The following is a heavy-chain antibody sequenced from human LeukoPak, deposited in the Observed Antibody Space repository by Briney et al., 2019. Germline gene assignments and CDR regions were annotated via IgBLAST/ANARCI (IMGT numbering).Heavy chain of an antibody. CDR3: AREGGYSRGDYFDY. CDR1: GGSISSSSYY. V-gene: IGHV4-39*02. J-gene: IGHJ4*02. Sequence: PSETLSLTCTVSGGSISSSSYYWGWIRQPPGKGLEWIGSIYYSGSTYYNPSLKSRVTISVDTSKNQFSLKLSSVTAADTAVYYCAREGGYSRGDYFDYWGQGTLVTVSS. CDR2: IYYSGST. D-gene: IGHD5-18*01.